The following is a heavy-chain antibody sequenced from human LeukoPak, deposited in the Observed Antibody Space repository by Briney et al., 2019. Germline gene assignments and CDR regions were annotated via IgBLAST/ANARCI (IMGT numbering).Heavy chain of an antibody. Sequence: SETLSLTCTVSGGSISSSSYYWGWIRQPPGKGLECIGNIYPSGTPYYNPSLKSRVTISIDTSKSQFSLRLSSVTAADTAVYYCARLSIVGATNFDYWGQGTLVTVSS. J-gene: IGHJ4*02. CDR1: GGSISSSSYY. V-gene: IGHV4-39*01. CDR3: ARLSIVGATNFDY. CDR2: IYPSGTP. D-gene: IGHD1-26*01.